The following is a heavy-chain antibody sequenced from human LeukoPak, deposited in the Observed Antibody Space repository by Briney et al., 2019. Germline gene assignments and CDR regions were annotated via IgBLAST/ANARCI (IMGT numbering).Heavy chain of an antibody. V-gene: IGHV3-7*01. CDR2: IKQEGSEK. D-gene: IGHD3-22*01. CDR1: GFTFSSNW. CDR3: ARGGSRYDN. Sequence: GGSLRLSCAASGFTFSSNWMSWVRQAPGKGLEWVANIKQEGSEKYYVDSVKGRFSISRDNAKNSLYLQMDSLRAEDTAVYYCARGGSRYDNWGQGTLVTVSS. J-gene: IGHJ4*02.